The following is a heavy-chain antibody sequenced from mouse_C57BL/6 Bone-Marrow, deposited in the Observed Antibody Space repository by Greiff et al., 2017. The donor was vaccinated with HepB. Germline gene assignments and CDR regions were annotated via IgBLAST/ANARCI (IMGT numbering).Heavy chain of an antibody. D-gene: IGHD2-3*01. J-gene: IGHJ3*01. Sequence: EVQLQESGPGLAKPSQTLSLTCSVTGYSITSDYWNWIRKFPGNKLEYMGYISYSGSTYYNPSPKSRISITRDTSKNQYYLQLNSVTTEDTATYYCASGRYDGYSWFAYWGQGTLVTVSA. CDR1: GYSITSDY. V-gene: IGHV3-8*01. CDR3: ASGRYDGYSWFAY. CDR2: ISYSGST.